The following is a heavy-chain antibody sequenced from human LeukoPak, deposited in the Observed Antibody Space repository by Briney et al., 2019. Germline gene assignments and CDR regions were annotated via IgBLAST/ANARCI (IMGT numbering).Heavy chain of an antibody. CDR2: ISGSGANS. J-gene: IGHJ1*01. D-gene: IGHD1-1*01. CDR1: GFTFSNYA. CDR3: ARALSQQLIRYSQD. V-gene: IGHV3-23*01. Sequence: GGSLRLSCAASGFTFSNYAMSWVRQAPGKGLEWVSGISGSGANSYYADSVKGRFTISRDNSKNTLYLQMNSLRVDDTAVYYCARALSQQLIRYSQDWGQGTLVTVSS.